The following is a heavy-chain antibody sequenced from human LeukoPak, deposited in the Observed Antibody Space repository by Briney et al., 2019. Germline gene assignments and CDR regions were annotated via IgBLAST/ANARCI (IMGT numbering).Heavy chain of an antibody. CDR3: ARGLRYCSGGSCVNWFHP. CDR1: GGSFSGYY. Sequence: PSETLSLTCAVYGGSFSGYYWSWIRQPPGKGLEWIGEISHSGSTNYNPSLKSRVTISVDTSKNQFSLKLSPVTAADTAVYYCARGLRYCSGGSCVNWFHPWGQGTLVTVSS. CDR2: ISHSGST. V-gene: IGHV4-34*01. D-gene: IGHD2-15*01. J-gene: IGHJ5*02.